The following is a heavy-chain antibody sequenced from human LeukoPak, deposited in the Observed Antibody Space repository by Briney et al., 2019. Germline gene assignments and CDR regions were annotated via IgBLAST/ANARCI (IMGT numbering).Heavy chain of an antibody. CDR3: ARVGDEVAEDDY. V-gene: IGHV3-21*01. J-gene: IGHJ4*02. D-gene: IGHD1-26*01. CDR2: ISSGSRYI. Sequence: GGSLRLSCAASGFTFSSYSMNWVRQAPGKGLEWVSSISSGSRYIYYADSVKGRFTISRDNAKNSLYLQMNSLRAEDTAVYYCARVGDEVAEDDYWGQGTLVTVS. CDR1: GFTFSSYS.